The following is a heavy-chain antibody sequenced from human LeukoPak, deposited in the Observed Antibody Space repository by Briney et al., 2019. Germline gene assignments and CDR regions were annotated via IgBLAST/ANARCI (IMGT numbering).Heavy chain of an antibody. CDR1: GGTFSSYA. J-gene: IGHJ6*02. D-gene: IGHD5-18*01. CDR3: ARVQGSPSSGYSYGYYYYGMDV. V-gene: IGHV1-69*04. Sequence: GASVKVSCKASGGTFSSYAISWVRQAPGQGLEWMGRIIPILGIANYAQKFQGRVTITADKSTSTAYMELSSLRSDDTAVYYCARVQGSPSSGYSYGYYYYGMDVWGQGTTVTVSS. CDR2: IIPILGIA.